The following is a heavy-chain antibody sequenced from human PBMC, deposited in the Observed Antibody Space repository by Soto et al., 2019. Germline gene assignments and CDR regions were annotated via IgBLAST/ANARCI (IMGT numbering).Heavy chain of an antibody. Sequence: TLSLTCSVSNVSIKSSYWNWIRQSPGKGLEWIGFVYYTGTTKYNPSLKGRVTISVDTSNNEFSLKLTSVTTADTAFYFCARDFAGRGPFDPWGQGTLVTVSP. D-gene: IGHD1-26*01. CDR3: ARDFAGRGPFDP. CDR2: VYYTGTT. J-gene: IGHJ5*02. CDR1: NVSIKSSY. V-gene: IGHV4-59*01.